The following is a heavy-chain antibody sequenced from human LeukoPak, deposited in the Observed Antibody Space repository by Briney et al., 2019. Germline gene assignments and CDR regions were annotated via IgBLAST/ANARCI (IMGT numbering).Heavy chain of an antibody. J-gene: IGHJ4*02. CDR1: GFTFSSYG. CDR2: IRYDGSNK. V-gene: IGHV3-30*02. Sequence: GGSLRLSCAASGFTFSSYGMHWVRQAPGKGLEWVAFIRYDGSNKYYADSVKGRFTISRDNSKNTLYLQMNSLRAEDTAVYYCARLHSDSSGYYLPYFDYWGQGTLVTVSS. D-gene: IGHD3-22*01. CDR3: ARLHSDSSGYYLPYFDY.